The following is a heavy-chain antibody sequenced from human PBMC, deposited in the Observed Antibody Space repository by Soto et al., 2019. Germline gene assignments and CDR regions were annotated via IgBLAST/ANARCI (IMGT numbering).Heavy chain of an antibody. CDR1: GFTFSSYA. D-gene: IGHD2-21*01. V-gene: IGHV3-23*01. J-gene: IGHJ6*03. CDR2: ISGSGGST. CDR3: AKGGTYCGGDCYYYYYMDV. Sequence: EVQLLESGGGLVQPGGSLRLSCAASGFTFSSYAMSWVRQAPGKGLEWVSAISGSGGSTYYADSVKGRFTISGDNSKNTLYLQMNSLRAEDTAVYYCAKGGTYCGGDCYYYYYMDVWGKGTTVTVSS.